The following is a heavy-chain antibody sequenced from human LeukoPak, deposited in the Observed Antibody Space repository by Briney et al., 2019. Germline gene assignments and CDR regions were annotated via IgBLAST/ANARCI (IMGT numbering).Heavy chain of an antibody. CDR1: GGSISSSSYY. CDR3: ARSREQWPAEYFQH. V-gene: IGHV4-39*07. CDR2: IYYSGST. Sequence: PSETLSLTCTVSGGSISSSSYYWGWIRQPPGKGLEWIGSIYYSGSTYYNPSLKSRVTISVDTSKNQFSLKLSSVTAADTAVYYCARSREQWPAEYFQHWGQGTLVTVSS. J-gene: IGHJ1*01. D-gene: IGHD6-19*01.